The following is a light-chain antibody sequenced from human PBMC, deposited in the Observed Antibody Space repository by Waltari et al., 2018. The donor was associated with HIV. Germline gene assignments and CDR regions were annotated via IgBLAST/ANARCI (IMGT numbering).Light chain of an antibody. CDR1: NLRTYY. V-gene: IGLV3-19*01. CDR3: KTRDRSGNLYV. CDR2: GKN. Sequence: SSELTQDPAVSVALGQTVKITCQRDNLRTYYARWYQQKPGQGPVLVPYGKNRGPSGIRERFSSYASRKKAFLTITGAQAEDEDEYYCKTRDRSGNLYVFGTGTTVTVL. J-gene: IGLJ1*01.